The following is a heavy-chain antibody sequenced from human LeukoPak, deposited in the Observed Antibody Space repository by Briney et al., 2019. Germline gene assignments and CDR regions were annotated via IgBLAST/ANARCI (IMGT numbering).Heavy chain of an antibody. CDR3: ARVTGDRGGFDY. J-gene: IGHJ4*02. CDR1: GFTFSNYA. V-gene: IGHV3-64*01. Sequence: PGGSLRLSCAASGFTFSNYAMHWVRQAPGKRLEYVSAISSNGGSKYYANSVKGRFTISRDNSKNTLYLQMGSLSAEDMAIYYCARVTGDRGGFDYWGQGTLVTVSS. CDR2: ISSNGGSK. D-gene: IGHD7-27*01.